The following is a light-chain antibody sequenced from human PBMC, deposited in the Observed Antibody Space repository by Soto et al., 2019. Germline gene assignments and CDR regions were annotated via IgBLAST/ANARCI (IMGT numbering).Light chain of an antibody. V-gene: IGKV1-8*01. J-gene: IGKJ1*01. CDR1: QEISPF. Sequence: AVRVTQSPSSISASTGDRVTITCRASQEISPFLAWYQQRPGKAPNLLVYASSTLKSGVPSRFNGSGSGTDFTLTISNLRSEDSATYFCQQYYQYPRTFGQGTKVEIK. CDR2: ASS. CDR3: QQYYQYPRT.